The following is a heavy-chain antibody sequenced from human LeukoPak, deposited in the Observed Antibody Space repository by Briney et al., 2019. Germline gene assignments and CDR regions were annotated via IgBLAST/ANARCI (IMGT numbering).Heavy chain of an antibody. CDR3: AKDPSDLGGSGSYNYFDC. CDR1: GFTFSSYS. V-gene: IGHV3-23*01. J-gene: IGHJ4*02. D-gene: IGHD3-10*01. CDR2: ITYSGGNT. Sequence: PGESLRLSCAASGFTFSSYSMSWVRQPPGKGLGWVATITYSGGNTYYAVSVKDRFTISRDNSKNTLYLQMKTLRAEDTAVYYCAKDPSDLGGSGSYNYFDCWGQGTLVTVSS.